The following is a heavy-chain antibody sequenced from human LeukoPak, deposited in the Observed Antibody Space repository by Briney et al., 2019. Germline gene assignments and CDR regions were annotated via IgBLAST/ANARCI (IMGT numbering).Heavy chain of an antibody. CDR3: AREDIVVVPAARANWFDP. V-gene: IGHV4-4*07. Sequence: SETLSLTCTVSGGSISSYYWSWIRQPAGKGLEWIGRIYTSGSTNYNPSLKSRVTMSVDTSKNQFSLKLSSVTAADTAVYYCAREDIVVVPAARANWFDPWGQGTLVTVSS. CDR2: IYTSGST. J-gene: IGHJ5*02. D-gene: IGHD2-2*01. CDR1: GGSISSYY.